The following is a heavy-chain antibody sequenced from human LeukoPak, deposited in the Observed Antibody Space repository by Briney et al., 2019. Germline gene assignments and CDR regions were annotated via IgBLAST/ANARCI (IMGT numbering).Heavy chain of an antibody. CDR1: GFTLSSYS. J-gene: IGHJ3*01. D-gene: IGHD3-9*01. Sequence: AVSLRRSGAASGFTLSSYSRNWVRHAPGRGPEGWGRIKSARDGGATEYAAHVKGRFTISRDDSQPTVYLKMSSMINDDTGVYYCTTPLNFDILTGLYQPIAAFDVWGQGTLVTVSS. CDR2: IKSARDGGAT. CDR3: TTPLNFDILTGLYQPIAAFDV. V-gene: IGHV3-15*01.